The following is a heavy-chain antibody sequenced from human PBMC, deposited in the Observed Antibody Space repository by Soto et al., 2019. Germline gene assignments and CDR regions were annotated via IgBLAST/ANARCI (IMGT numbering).Heavy chain of an antibody. Sequence: QVQLVQSGAEVKKPGASVKVSCKASGYTFAGYYIHWVRQAPGQGLEWMGWINPNSGGTNYAQKFQGRVIMTRDTSISTYYMELSRLTSDDTAMYYCARDGLLVRSTGNYFDPWGQGTLVTVSS. D-gene: IGHD1-26*01. V-gene: IGHV1-2*02. CDR2: INPNSGGT. CDR1: GYTFAGYY. CDR3: ARDGLLVRSTGNYFDP. J-gene: IGHJ5*02.